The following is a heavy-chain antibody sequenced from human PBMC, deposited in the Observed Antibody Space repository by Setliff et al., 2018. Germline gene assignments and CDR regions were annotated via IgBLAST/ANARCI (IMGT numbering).Heavy chain of an antibody. CDR1: GESFSNNY. CDR3: ARDNTIVGATDY. V-gene: IGHV4-4*08. Sequence: SETLSLTCSVYGESFSNNYWSWLRQPPGKGLEWIGRLHTSGTTVYNPSLKGRVTISADTSTNHFSLKLTSVTAADTAVYYCARDNTIVGATDYWGQGALVTVSS. J-gene: IGHJ4*02. CDR2: LHTSGTT. D-gene: IGHD1-26*01.